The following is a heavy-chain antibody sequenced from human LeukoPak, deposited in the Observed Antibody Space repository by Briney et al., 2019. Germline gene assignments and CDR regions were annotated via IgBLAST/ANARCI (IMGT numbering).Heavy chain of an antibody. Sequence: SQTLSLTCAISGDSVSSHSAAWNWIRQSPSRGLEWLGRTYYRSKWYNDYAVSVKSRITINPDTSKNQFSLQLNSVTPEDTAVYYCATGTYYCFGLDVWGQGTTVTASS. CDR1: GDSVSSHSAA. CDR2: TYYRSKWYN. V-gene: IGHV6-1*01. J-gene: IGHJ6*02. CDR3: ATGTYYCFGLDV. D-gene: IGHD1-1*01.